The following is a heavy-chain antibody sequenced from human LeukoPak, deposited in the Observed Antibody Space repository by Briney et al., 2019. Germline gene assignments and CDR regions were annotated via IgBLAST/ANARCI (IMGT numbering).Heavy chain of an antibody. Sequence: GGSLRLSCAASGFTFSSYEMNWVRQAPGKGLERASYISGSGSTIYYADSVKGRFTISRDNAKNSLYLQMNSLRAEDTAVYYCARILAGSSGWYGGFDYWGQGTLVTVS. CDR3: ARILAGSSGWYGGFDY. D-gene: IGHD6-19*01. J-gene: IGHJ4*02. CDR1: GFTFSSYE. CDR2: ISGSGSTI. V-gene: IGHV3-48*03.